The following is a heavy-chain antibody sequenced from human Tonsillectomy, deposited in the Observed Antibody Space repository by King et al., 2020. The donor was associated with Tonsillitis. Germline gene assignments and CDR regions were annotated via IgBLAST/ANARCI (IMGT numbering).Heavy chain of an antibody. D-gene: IGHD4-23*01. CDR2: IHSSGTAI. CDR1: GFAFNSYS. Sequence: VQLVESGGNLVQPGGSLRLSCTTSGFAFNSYSMNWVRQAPGKGLEGISYIHSSGTAINYADSVKGRFTISRDNAKNSLFLQMNTLRADDTAVYFCARDLSADGGNSGCYVYLWGRGTLVTVSS. V-gene: IGHV3-48*04. J-gene: IGHJ2*01. CDR3: ARDLSADGGNSGCYVYL.